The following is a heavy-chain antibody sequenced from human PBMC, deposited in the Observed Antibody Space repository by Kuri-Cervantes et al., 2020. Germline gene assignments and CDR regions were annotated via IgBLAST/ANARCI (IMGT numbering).Heavy chain of an antibody. V-gene: IGHV3-23*01. CDR3: AKAVGYCTNGVCWGFDY. D-gene: IGHD2-8*01. Sequence: GGSRRLSCAASGFTFSSYWMSWVRQAPGKGLEWVSAISGSGGSTYYADSVKGRFTISRDNSKNTLYLQMNSLRAEDTAVYYCAKAVGYCTNGVCWGFDYWGQGTLVTVSS. J-gene: IGHJ4*02. CDR2: ISGSGGST. CDR1: GFTFSSYW.